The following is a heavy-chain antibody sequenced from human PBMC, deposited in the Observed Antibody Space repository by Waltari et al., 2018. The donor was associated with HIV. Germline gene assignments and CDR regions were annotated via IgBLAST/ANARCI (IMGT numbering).Heavy chain of an antibody. D-gene: IGHD5-12*01. J-gene: IGHJ4*02. CDR2: IKQDGREK. Sequence: EVQLVETGGGLVQPGGSLRLSCAASGFTFSSYWMSWVRQAPGKGRECVANIKQDGREKSYVDSVKGRFTISRDNAKNSLYLQMNNLRAEDTAVYYCARLRGGYDFDYWGQGTLVTVSS. CDR1: GFTFSSYW. CDR3: ARLRGGYDFDY. V-gene: IGHV3-7*01.